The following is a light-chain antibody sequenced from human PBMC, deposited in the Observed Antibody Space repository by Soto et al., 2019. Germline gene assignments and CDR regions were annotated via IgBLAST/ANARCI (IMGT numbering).Light chain of an antibody. V-gene: IGKV1-5*01. CDR2: DAS. CDR3: QQCYMGWT. J-gene: IGKJ1*01. Sequence: DIQMTQSPSTLSASVGDRVTITCRASQSIGRFLAWYQHQPGKAPKLLIYDASTLESEVPSRFSGTGSGTEFTFSITSLQPEDFGTYYCQQCYMGWTFGQGTKVDFK. CDR1: QSIGRF.